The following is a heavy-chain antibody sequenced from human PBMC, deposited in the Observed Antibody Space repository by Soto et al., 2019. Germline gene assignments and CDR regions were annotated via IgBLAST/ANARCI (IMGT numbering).Heavy chain of an antibody. D-gene: IGHD3-9*01. Sequence: GASVKVSCKASGYTFTGYYMHWVRQAPGQGLEWMGWINPNSGGTNYAQKFQGRVTMTRDTSISTAYMELSRLRSDDTAVYYCARARLLRYFDWLSPLPPLRQHYWGQGTLVTVSS. V-gene: IGHV1-2*02. J-gene: IGHJ4*02. CDR2: INPNSGGT. CDR1: GYTFTGYY. CDR3: ARARLLRYFDWLSPLPPLRQHY.